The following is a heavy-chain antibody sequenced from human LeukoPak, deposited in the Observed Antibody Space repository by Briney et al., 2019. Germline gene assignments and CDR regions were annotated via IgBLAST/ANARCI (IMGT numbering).Heavy chain of an antibody. CDR3: AKLGRGTMIVNYFDY. J-gene: IGHJ4*02. V-gene: IGHV3-48*03. CDR2: ISSSGSTI. D-gene: IGHD3-22*01. Sequence: GGSLRLSCAASGFTFSSYEMNWVRQAPGKGLEWVSYISSSGSTIYYADSVKGRFTISRDNAKNSLYLQMNSLRAEDTAVYYCAKLGRGTMIVNYFDYWGQGTLVTVSS. CDR1: GFTFSSYE.